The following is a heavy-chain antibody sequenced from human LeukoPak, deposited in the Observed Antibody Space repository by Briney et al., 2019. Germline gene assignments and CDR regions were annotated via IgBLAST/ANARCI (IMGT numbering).Heavy chain of an antibody. CDR2: ISSSSSSYI. V-gene: IGHV3-21*01. D-gene: IGHD1-26*01. CDR3: ARDRDSGSSLDY. J-gene: IGHJ4*02. CDR1: GFTFSSYS. Sequence: GGSLRLSCAASGFTFSSYSMNWVRQAPGKGLEWVSSISSSSSSYIYYADSVKGRFTISRDNAKNSLYLQMNSLRAEDTAVYYCARDRDSGSSLDYWGQGTLVTVSS.